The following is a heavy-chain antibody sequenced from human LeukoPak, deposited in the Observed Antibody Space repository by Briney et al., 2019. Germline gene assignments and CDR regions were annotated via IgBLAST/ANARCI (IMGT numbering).Heavy chain of an antibody. CDR2: IKQDGSVK. D-gene: IGHD1-26*01. J-gene: IGHJ4*02. CDR3: ATFLGATFFDH. Sequence: GGSLRLSCAASGFTFSSNWMSWVRQAPGMGLQWVANIKQDGSVKTYVDSVKGRFTISRDNAKNSLYLQMNSLRGEDTAVYYCATFLGATFFDHWGQGTLVSVSS. V-gene: IGHV3-7*01. CDR1: GFTFSSNW.